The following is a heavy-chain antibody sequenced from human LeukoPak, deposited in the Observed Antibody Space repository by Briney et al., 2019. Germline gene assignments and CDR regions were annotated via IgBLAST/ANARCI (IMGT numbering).Heavy chain of an antibody. J-gene: IGHJ4*02. V-gene: IGHV4-31*03. CDR3: AGHHPPPMGAQIDY. CDR2: IYYSGST. D-gene: IGHD1-26*01. CDR1: GGSISSGGYY. Sequence: SETLSLTCTVSGGSISSGGYYWSWIRQHPGKGLEWIGYIYYSGSTYYNPSLKSRFTISVDTSKNQFSLKLSSVTAADTAVYYCAGHHPPPMGAQIDYWGQGTLVTVSS.